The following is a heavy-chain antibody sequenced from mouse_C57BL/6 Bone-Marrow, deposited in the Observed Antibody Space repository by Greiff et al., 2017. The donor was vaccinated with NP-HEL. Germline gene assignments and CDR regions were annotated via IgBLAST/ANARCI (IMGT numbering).Heavy chain of an antibody. CDR2: IDPNSGGT. J-gene: IGHJ4*01. D-gene: IGHD1-1*01. CDR1: GYTFTSYW. V-gene: IGHV1-72*01. CDR3: ARNYYGRSYAMDY. Sequence: QVHVKQPGAELVKPGASVKLSCKASGYTFTSYWMHWVKQRPGRGLEWIGRIDPNSGGTKYNEKFKSKATLTVDKPSSTAYMQLSSLTYEDSAVYYCARNYYGRSYAMDYWGQGTSVTVSS.